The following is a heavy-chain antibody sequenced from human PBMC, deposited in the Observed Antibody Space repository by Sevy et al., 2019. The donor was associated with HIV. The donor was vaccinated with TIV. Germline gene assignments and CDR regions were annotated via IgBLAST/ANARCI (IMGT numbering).Heavy chain of an antibody. CDR1: GSTIIGHY. J-gene: IGHJ4*02. D-gene: IGHD3-22*01. Sequence: ASVKVSCKTSGSTIIGHYIHWIRRAPGHGLEWMGRINGNSGDTTYAQKFQGRVTVTRDTSISTDCMELRKLRSDDTAMYYCGRSAYDSSGHYTYYCDSWGQGTLVTVSS. V-gene: IGHV1-2*06. CDR2: INGNSGDT. CDR3: GRSAYDSSGHYTYYCDS.